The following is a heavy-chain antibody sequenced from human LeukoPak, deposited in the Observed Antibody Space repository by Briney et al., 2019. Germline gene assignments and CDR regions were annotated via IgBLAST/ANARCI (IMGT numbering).Heavy chain of an antibody. J-gene: IGHJ1*01. CDR3: ARSRGNLYFQH. CDR2: IHYTGST. D-gene: IGHD6-25*01. CDR1: GDPISSYY. V-gene: IGHV4-59*01. Sequence: PSETLSLTCTVSGDPISSYYWSWIRQSPEKGLEWIGYIHYTGSTYYNPSLRSRVTISVDTSKNQFSLRLISVTAADTAMYYCARSRGNLYFQHWGQGTLVTVSS.